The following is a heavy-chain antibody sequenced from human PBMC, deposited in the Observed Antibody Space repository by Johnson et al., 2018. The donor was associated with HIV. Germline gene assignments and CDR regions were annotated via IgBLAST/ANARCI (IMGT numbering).Heavy chain of an antibody. Sequence: VQLVESGGGLVKPGGSLRLSCAASGFTVSTNYMSWVRQAPGKGLEWVSLIYTGGSTFYADSVKGRFTISRDNVKNSLYLQMNSLRAEDTAVYYCAKGAAYCGVGCRSPLWGQGTMVTVSS. CDR2: IYTGGST. J-gene: IGHJ3*01. D-gene: IGHD2-21*02. V-gene: IGHV3-66*01. CDR3: AKGAAYCGVGCRSPL. CDR1: GFTVSTNY.